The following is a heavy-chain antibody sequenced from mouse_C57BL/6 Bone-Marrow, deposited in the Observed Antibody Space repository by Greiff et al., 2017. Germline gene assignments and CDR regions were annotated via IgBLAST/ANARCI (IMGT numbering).Heavy chain of an antibody. J-gene: IGHJ4*01. CDR2: IDPEDGET. V-gene: IGHV14-2*01. CDR3: ARGDYDGAMDY. D-gene: IGHD2-4*01. Sequence: EVQRVESGAELVKPGASVKLSCTASGFNIKDYYMHWVKQRTEKSLEWIGRIDPEDGETKYAPKFQGKATITADTSSTTAYLQLSSLTSEDTAVYYCARGDYDGAMDYWGQGTSVTVSS. CDR1: GFNIKDYY.